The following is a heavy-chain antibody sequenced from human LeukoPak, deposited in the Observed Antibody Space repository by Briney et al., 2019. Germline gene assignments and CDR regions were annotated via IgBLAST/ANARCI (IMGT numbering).Heavy chain of an antibody. CDR1: GYSFTSYW. CDR2: IYPGDSDT. J-gene: IGHJ4*02. D-gene: IGHD4-23*01. V-gene: IGHV5-51*01. Sequence: GEPPKISCKGSGYSFTSYWIGWVRQMPGKGLEWMGIIYPGDSDTKYSPSFQGQATISADKSIITAYLQWGSLKASDTAMYYCARLHYGGNLDYRGQGTLVTVSS. CDR3: ARLHYGGNLDY.